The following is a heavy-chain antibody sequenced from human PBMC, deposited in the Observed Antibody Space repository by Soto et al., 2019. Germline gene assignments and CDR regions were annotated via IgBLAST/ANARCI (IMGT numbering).Heavy chain of an antibody. CDR1: GYTFTSYG. D-gene: IGHD6-13*01. Sequence: QVQLVQSGAEVKKPGASVKVSCKASGYTFTSYGISWVRQAPGQGLEWMGWISAYNGNTNYAQKLQGRVTITTDTSTSTAYMALRSLRSDDTALYYCARDPPTIASAGREDYWGQGTLVTVSS. CDR3: ARDPPTIASAGREDY. V-gene: IGHV1-18*01. CDR2: ISAYNGNT. J-gene: IGHJ4*02.